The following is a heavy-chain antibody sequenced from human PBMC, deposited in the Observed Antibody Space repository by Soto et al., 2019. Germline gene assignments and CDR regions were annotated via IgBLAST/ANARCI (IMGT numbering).Heavy chain of an antibody. CDR1: GFTFSGLG. J-gene: IGHJ4*02. V-gene: IGHV3-33*01. CDR3: ARDGVGHTTFFGYFDY. CDR2: IRYDGSNI. D-gene: IGHD1-26*01. Sequence: QVQLVESGGGVVQPGRSLRVSCAASGFTFSGLGMHWVRQAPGKGLEWVAVIRYDGSNIYYADAVKGRFTISRDNSKDSRYLQMNSMRADGTAVYYCARDGVGHTTFFGYFDYWGQGTLVTVSS.